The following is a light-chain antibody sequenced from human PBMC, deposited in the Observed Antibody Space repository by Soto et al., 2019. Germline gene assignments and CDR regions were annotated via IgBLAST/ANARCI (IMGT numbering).Light chain of an antibody. V-gene: IGLV8-61*01. CDR1: SGSVSTTYF. CDR3: VLYMRSGIWV. CDR2: STN. J-gene: IGLJ3*02. Sequence: QAVVTQEPSFSVSPGGTVTLTCGLSSGSVSTTYFPSWYQQTPGQAPRTLIYSTNTRSSGVPDRFSGSIVGDKAALTITGAQADDECDYYCVLYMRSGIWVFGGGTKLTGL.